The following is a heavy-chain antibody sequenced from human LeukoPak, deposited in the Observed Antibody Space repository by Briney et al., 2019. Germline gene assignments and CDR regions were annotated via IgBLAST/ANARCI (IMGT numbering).Heavy chain of an antibody. CDR1: GFTFSSYD. D-gene: IGHD3-22*01. V-gene: IGHV3-53*04. CDR3: ASISGIYYYGGPTV. Sequence: GGSLRLSCAASGFTFSSYDMSWLRQAPGKGLEWVSVIYSGGSTYYADSVKGRFTIPRHNSKNTLYLQKNSLRADDTAVYYCASISGIYYYGGPTVGGQGTTVTVSS. J-gene: IGHJ6*02. CDR2: IYSGGST.